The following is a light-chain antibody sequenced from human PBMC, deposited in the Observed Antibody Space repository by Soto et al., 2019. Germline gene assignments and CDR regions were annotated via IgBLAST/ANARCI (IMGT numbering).Light chain of an antibody. V-gene: IGKV4-1*01. CDR2: WAS. J-gene: IGKJ5*01. CDR3: QQYNNWPIT. CDR1: QSVLYSSNNKNY. Sequence: DIVMTQSPDSLAVSLGERATINCKSSQSVLYSSNNKNYLAWYQQKPGQPPKLLIYWASTRESGVPDRFSGSGSGTEFTLTISSLQSEDFALYYCQQYNNWPITFGQGTRLEIK.